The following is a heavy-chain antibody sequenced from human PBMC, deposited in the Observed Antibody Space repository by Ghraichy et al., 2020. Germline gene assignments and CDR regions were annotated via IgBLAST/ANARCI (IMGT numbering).Heavy chain of an antibody. CDR2: IVYDGSTK. CDR3: ARADDF. J-gene: IGHJ4*02. CDR1: GFTFSNYG. Sequence: GGSLRLSFGASGFTFSNYGMHWVRQAPGKGLEWVSLIVYDGSTKYYADSVKGRFTISRDNSKNTLYLQMSGLRPEDTAMYYCARADDFWGQGTLVSVSS. V-gene: IGHV3-30*02.